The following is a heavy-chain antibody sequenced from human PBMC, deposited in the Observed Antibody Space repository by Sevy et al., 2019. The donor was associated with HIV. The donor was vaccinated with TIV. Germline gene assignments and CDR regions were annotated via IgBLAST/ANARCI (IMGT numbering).Heavy chain of an antibody. Sequence: SETLSLICTVSGGSISANNYDWGWIRQSPGMGLEWIGSMFYSGTTYFNPSLKSRVTISVDTSKNQFSLKLNSVTAADTAVYYCARQGGIVDRAFDYWGQGTLVTVSS. CDR3: ARQGGIVDRAFDY. CDR2: MFYSGTT. D-gene: IGHD2-21*01. V-gene: IGHV4-39*01. J-gene: IGHJ4*02. CDR1: GGSISANNYD.